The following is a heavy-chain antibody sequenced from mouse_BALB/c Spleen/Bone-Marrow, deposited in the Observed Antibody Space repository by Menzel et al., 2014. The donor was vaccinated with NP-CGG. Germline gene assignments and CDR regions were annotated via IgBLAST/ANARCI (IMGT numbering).Heavy chain of an antibody. CDR2: INPSSGYT. CDR1: GYTFTSYT. J-gene: IGHJ2*01. Sequence: VQLQQSGAELARPGASVKMSCKASGYTFTSYTMHWVKQRPGQGLEWIGYINPSSGYTNYDQKFKDKATLTADKSSSTAYMQLSSLTSEDSAVYYCARESLYGSNYYWGQGTTLTVSS. V-gene: IGHV1-4*01. D-gene: IGHD1-1*01. CDR3: ARESLYGSNYY.